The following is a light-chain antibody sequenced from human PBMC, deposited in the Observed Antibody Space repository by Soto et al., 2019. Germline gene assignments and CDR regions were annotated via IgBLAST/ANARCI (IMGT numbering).Light chain of an antibody. CDR1: QSVSSN. V-gene: IGKV3-15*01. Sequence: EIGMTQSPAPLSVSPGERATLSCRASQSVSSNLAWYQQKPGQAPRLLIYGASTRATGIPARFSGSGSGTEFTLTISSLQSEDFAVYYCQQYNNWPRTCGQGTRWIS. CDR3: QQYNNWPRT. J-gene: IGKJ1*01. CDR2: GAS.